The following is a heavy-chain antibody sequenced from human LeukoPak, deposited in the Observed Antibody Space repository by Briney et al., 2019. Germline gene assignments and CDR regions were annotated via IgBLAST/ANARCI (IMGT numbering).Heavy chain of an antibody. Sequence: GGSLRLSCAASEFTFDDYGMSWVRQVPGKGLQWVAGINWSGGSTGYADSVKGRFTISRDNAKNSLYLQMNNLRVEDTALYFCARESCSSTTCASLGQDYRGQGTLVTVPS. D-gene: IGHD2-2*01. J-gene: IGHJ4*02. CDR2: INWSGGST. CDR3: ARESCSSTTCASLGQDY. CDR1: EFTFDDYG. V-gene: IGHV3-20*04.